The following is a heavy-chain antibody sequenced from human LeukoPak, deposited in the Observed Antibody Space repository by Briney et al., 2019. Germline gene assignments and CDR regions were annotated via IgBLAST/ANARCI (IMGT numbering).Heavy chain of an antibody. V-gene: IGHV4-38-2*01. Sequence: SETLSLTCAVSGYSISSGYYWGWIRQPPGKGLEWIGSIYHSGSTYYNPSLKSRVAISVDTSKNQFSLKLSLVTAADTAVYYCARHYGYSYGYGDYWGQGTLVTVSS. CDR2: IYHSGST. D-gene: IGHD5-18*01. J-gene: IGHJ4*02. CDR1: GYSISSGYY. CDR3: ARHYGYSYGYGDY.